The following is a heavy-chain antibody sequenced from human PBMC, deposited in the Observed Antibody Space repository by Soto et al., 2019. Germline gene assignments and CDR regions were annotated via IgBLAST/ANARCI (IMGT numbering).Heavy chain of an antibody. Sequence: ASVKVSCKASGYTFTSYDINWVRQATGQGLEWMGWMNPNSGNTGYAQKFQGRVTMTRSTSISTAYMELSSLRSEDTAVYYCARGAVVVVAATPVDYWGQGTLVTVSS. J-gene: IGHJ4*02. CDR3: ARGAVVVVAATPVDY. CDR1: GYTFTSYD. D-gene: IGHD2-15*01. V-gene: IGHV1-8*01. CDR2: MNPNSGNT.